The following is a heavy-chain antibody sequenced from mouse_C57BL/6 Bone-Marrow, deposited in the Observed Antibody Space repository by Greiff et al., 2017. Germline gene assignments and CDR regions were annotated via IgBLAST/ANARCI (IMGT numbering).Heavy chain of an antibody. CDR3: TRTNYDGSSYVGY. Sequence: EVMLVESGTVLARPGASVKMSCKTSGYTFTSYWMHWVKQRPGKGLEWIGAIYPGNSDTSYNQKFKGKAKMTAVTSARTTYMELSSLKNEDSAVYYCTRTNYDGSSYVGYWSQETLGTVSA. V-gene: IGHV1-5*01. CDR1: GYTFTSYW. CDR2: IYPGNSDT. D-gene: IGHD1-1*01. J-gene: IGHJ3*01.